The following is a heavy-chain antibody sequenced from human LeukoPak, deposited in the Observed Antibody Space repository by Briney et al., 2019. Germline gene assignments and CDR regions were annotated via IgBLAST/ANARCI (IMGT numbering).Heavy chain of an antibody. Sequence: GGSLRLSCAASGFTFSEHYMGWVRQAPGKGLEWVGRTGNKANSYTTEYAASVKGRFTISRDDSKNSLYLQMNSLKTEDTALYYCACTSCWGRFDPWGQGSLVTVSS. D-gene: IGHD2-2*01. J-gene: IGHJ5*02. CDR3: ACTSCWGRFDP. CDR2: TGNKANSYTT. CDR1: GFTFSEHY. V-gene: IGHV3-72*01.